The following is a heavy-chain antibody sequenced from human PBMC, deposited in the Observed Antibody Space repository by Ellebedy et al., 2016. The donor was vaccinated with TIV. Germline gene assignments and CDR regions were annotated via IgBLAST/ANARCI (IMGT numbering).Heavy chain of an antibody. Sequence: GESLKISCAASGFTLSDYVMAWVRQVPGKGLEWVSAVAARDGRTFYADSVKCRFSISRDNFQNTLFLHMHSLAAGHTAIYYCAKRADNWGFFDFWGHGTLVTVSS. CDR1: GFTLSDYV. V-gene: IGHV3-23*01. CDR3: AKRADNWGFFDF. J-gene: IGHJ4*01. CDR2: VAARDGRT. D-gene: IGHD1-1*01.